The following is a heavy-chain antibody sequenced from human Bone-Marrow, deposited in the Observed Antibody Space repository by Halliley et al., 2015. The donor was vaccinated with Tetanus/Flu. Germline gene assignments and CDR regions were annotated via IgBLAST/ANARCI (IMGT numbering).Heavy chain of an antibody. V-gene: IGHV4-30-2*01. Sequence: TLSLTCSISGGSISGDYSWSWIRQPPGKGLEWIGYIYHTGNSYHNPSLTSRLTISIDRSKNQISLKLTSVTAADTAVYYCARGTLLDAFDVWGPGTRVTVSS. CDR3: ARGTLLDAFDV. CDR1: GGSISGDYS. CDR2: IYHTGNS. J-gene: IGHJ3*01.